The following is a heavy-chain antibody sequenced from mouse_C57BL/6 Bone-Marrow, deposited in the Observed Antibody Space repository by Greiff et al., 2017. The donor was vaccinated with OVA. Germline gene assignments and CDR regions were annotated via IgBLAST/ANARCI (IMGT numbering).Heavy chain of an antibody. V-gene: IGHV5-17*01. CDR1: GFTFSDYG. Sequence: EVKVVESGGGLVKPGGSLKLSCAASGFTFSDYGMHWVRQAPEKGLEWVAYISSGSSTIYYADTVKGRFTISRDNAKNTLFLQMTSLRSEDTAMYYCARPRITTVVATDAMDYWGQGTSVTVSS. CDR2: ISSGSSTI. D-gene: IGHD1-1*01. CDR3: ARPRITTVVATDAMDY. J-gene: IGHJ4*01.